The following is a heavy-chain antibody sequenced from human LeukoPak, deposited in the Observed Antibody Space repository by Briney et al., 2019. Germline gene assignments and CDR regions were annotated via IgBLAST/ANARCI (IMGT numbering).Heavy chain of an antibody. V-gene: IGHV1-2*06. Sequence: GASVKVSCKASGYTFTGYYMHWVRQAPGQGLEWMGRINPNSGGTNYAQKFQGRVTMTRDTSISTAYMELSRLRSDDTAVYYCVRVDSSSWYNWFDPWGQGTLVTVSS. D-gene: IGHD6-13*01. CDR1: GYTFTGYY. J-gene: IGHJ5*02. CDR3: VRVDSSSWYNWFDP. CDR2: INPNSGGT.